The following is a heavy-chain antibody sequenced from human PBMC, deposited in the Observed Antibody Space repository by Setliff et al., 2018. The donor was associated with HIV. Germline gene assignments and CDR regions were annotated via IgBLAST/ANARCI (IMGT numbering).Heavy chain of an antibody. V-gene: IGHV3-53*01. CDR3: AGDPGLPNGMGA. CDR1: GFTVSSNY. Sequence: GGSLRLSCAASGFTVSSNYMSWVRQAPEKGLEWVSLIYSGGSIFYADSVEGRFTISRDNSKNTLYLQMNSLRVEDTAVYYCAGDPGLPNGMGAWGQGTTVTVSS. J-gene: IGHJ6*02. D-gene: IGHD2-15*01. CDR2: IYSGGSI.